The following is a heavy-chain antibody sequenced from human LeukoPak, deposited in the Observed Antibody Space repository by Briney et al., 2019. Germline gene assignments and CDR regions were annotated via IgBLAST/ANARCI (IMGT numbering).Heavy chain of an antibody. CDR3: ARGAATGKFHYAY. V-gene: IGHV4-61*02. Sequence: PSETLSLTCTVSGGSLSSISYYWRWIRQPAGTGLEWIGRIYPSGITYSNPSLKSRVTISIDTSKNQFSLKLSSVTAADTAVYYCARGAATGKFHYAYWGQGTLVTVSS. D-gene: IGHD6-13*01. CDR2: IYPSGIT. CDR1: GGSLSSISYY. J-gene: IGHJ4*02.